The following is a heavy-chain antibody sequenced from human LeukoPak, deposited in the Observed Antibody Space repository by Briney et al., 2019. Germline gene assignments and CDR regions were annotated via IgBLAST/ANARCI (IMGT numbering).Heavy chain of an antibody. CDR1: GFTFSSYW. Sequence: PGGSLRLSCAASGFTFSSYWMSWVRQAPGKGLEWVANIKQDGSEKYYVDSVKGRFTISRDNAKNSLYLQMNSLRVEDTAVYYCAVDNRRIQPWSQQYNWFDPWGQGTLVTVSS. CDR2: IKQDGSEK. J-gene: IGHJ5*02. CDR3: AVDNRRIQPWSQQYNWFDP. D-gene: IGHD5-18*01. V-gene: IGHV3-7*01.